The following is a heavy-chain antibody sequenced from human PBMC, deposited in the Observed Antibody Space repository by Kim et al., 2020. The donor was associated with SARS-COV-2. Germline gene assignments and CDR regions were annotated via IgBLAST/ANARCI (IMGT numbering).Heavy chain of an antibody. CDR3: AEDVCDYSGMAV. D-gene: IGHD2-21*01. CDR1: GFSFSCCA. J-gene: IGHJ6*02. CDR2: ISNDGSSS. V-gene: IGHV3-23*01. Sequence: GGSLRLSCVASGFSFSCCAMTWVRQVPGKGPEWVSSISNDGSSSHYGKYVRSRFTISRDDSKNTLYLPLNSLRGEDTALYYCAEDVCDYSGMAVWAQGTTVTVS.